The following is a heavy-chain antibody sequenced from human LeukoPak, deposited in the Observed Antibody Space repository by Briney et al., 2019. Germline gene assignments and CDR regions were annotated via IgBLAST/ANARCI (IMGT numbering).Heavy chain of an antibody. Sequence: SETLSLTCTVSGGSISSYYWSWIRQPAGKGLEWIGRIYTSGSTNYNPSLKSRVTLSVDTSKNQFSLKLSSVTAADTAVYCCARERYSSSWYVGDAFDIWGQGTMVTVSS. CDR2: IYTSGST. V-gene: IGHV4-4*07. D-gene: IGHD6-13*01. CDR3: ARERYSSSWYVGDAFDI. J-gene: IGHJ3*02. CDR1: GGSISSYY.